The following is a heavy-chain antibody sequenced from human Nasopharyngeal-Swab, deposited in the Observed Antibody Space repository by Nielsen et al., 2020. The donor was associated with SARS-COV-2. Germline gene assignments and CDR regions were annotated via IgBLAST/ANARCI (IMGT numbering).Heavy chain of an antibody. D-gene: IGHD3-9*01. V-gene: IGHV4-59*01. CDR1: GGSISTYY. Sequence: GSLGLSCTVSGGSISTYYWSWIRQPPGKGLEWIGYVYHSGSTDYNPSLKSRVTISVDTSKNQFSLKLSSVTAADTAVYYCARYNILTGWGYWGQGTLVTVSS. CDR2: VYHSGST. CDR3: ARYNILTGWGY. J-gene: IGHJ4*02.